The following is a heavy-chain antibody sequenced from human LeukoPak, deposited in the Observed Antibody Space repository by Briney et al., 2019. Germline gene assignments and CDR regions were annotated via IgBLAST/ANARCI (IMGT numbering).Heavy chain of an antibody. D-gene: IGHD3-22*01. V-gene: IGHV1-2*02. CDR3: AGSDSSGYYELPY. CDR2: INPNSGGT. Sequence: ASVKVSCKASGYIFTGYYMHWVRQAPGQGLEWMGWINPNSGGTNYAQKFQGRVTMTRDTSISTAYMELSRLRSDDTAVYYCAGSDSSGYYELPYWGQGTLVTVSS. J-gene: IGHJ4*02. CDR1: GYIFTGYY.